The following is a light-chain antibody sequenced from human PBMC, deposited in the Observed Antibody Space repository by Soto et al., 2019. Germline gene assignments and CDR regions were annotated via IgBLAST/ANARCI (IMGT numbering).Light chain of an antibody. CDR3: SSYSSNTTPWV. CDR1: SSDVGGYNY. V-gene: IGLV2-14*01. CDR2: EVR. J-gene: IGLJ1*01. Sequence: QSALTQPASVSGAPGQSITISCTGTSSDVGGYNYVSWYQQHPGKAPKLMIYEVRNRPSGVSNRFSGSKSGNTASLTISGLQAEDEADYYCSSYSSNTTPWVFGTGTKVTVL.